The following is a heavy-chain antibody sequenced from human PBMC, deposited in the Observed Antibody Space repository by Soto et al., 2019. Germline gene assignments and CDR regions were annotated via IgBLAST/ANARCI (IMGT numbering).Heavy chain of an antibody. CDR3: AKGALNSGTQYDSDY. J-gene: IGHJ4*02. D-gene: IGHD1-26*01. CDR2: ISGSGGTT. Sequence: EVQLLDSGGGLVQPGGSLRLSCAASGFAFSNYAMNWVRQAPGKGLEWVSTISGSGGTTNYADSVKDRFTISRDNSKNTLYLQMNSLRAEDTAVYYCAKGALNSGTQYDSDYWGQGTLVTVSS. CDR1: GFAFSNYA. V-gene: IGHV3-23*01.